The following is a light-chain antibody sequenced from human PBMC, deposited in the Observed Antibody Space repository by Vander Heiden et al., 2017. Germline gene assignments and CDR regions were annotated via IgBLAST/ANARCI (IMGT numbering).Light chain of an antibody. V-gene: IGKV1-39*01. CDR3: RQTYDNPEFT. CDR2: AAS. CDR1: QSIRSN. J-gene: IGKJ3*01. Sequence: IHMTQSASSLSASAGDRVTITSRVGQSIRSNLKWCQQKTGRAPHLLLFAASSLQGGVPSRFSSGGSGTKFTLTIISLQPEDFATYYYRQTYDNPEFTFGPGTRVDIK.